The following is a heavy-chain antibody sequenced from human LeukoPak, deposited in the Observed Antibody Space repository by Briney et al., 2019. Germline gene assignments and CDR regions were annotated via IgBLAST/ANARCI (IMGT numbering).Heavy chain of an antibody. D-gene: IGHD5-18*01. J-gene: IGHJ5*02. CDR1: GGSISSSNYY. Sequence: SETLSLTCTVSGGSISSSNYYWGWIRQPPGKGLEWIGSIYYSGSTYYNPSLKSRVTISVDTSKNQFSLKLSSVTAADTAVYYCAAAEYRYRNWFDPWGQGTLVTVSS. CDR3: AAAEYRYRNWFDP. CDR2: IYYSGST. V-gene: IGHV4-39*01.